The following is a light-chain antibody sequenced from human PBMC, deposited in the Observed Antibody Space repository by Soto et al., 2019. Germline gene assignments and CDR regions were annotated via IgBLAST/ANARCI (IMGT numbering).Light chain of an antibody. CDR3: QQYGSSPPWT. CDR2: KAS. V-gene: IGKV1-5*03. J-gene: IGKJ1*01. Sequence: PSTLSASVGDRVTITCRASQNINSWLAWYQQKPGKAPKLLIYKASSLESGVPDRFSGSGSGTDFTLTISRLEPEDVGVYYCQQYGSSPPWTFGPGTKVDIK. CDR1: QNINSW.